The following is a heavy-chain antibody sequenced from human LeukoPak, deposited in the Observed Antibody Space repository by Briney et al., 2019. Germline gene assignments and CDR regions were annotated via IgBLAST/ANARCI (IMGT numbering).Heavy chain of an antibody. V-gene: IGHV3-53*01. CDR3: ARGLSGSYYYGY. CDR2: IYSDGRT. D-gene: IGHD1-26*01. Sequence: GGSLRLSCAASGFTVSSNYMSWVRQAPGKGLEWVSVIYSDGRTYYADSVKGRFTISRDNSKNTLYLETNSLRAEDTAVYYCARGLSGSYYYGYWGQGTLVTVSS. J-gene: IGHJ4*02. CDR1: GFTVSSNY.